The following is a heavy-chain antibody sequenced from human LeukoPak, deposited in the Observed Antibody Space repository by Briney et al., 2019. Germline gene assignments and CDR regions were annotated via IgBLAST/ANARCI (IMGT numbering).Heavy chain of an antibody. CDR2: ISYDGSNK. CDR1: GFTFSSYA. V-gene: IGHV3-30*04. D-gene: IGHD6-19*01. J-gene: IGHJ4*02. Sequence: GGSLRLSCAASGFTFSSYAMHWVRQAPGKGLEWVAVISYDGSNKYYADSVKGRFTISRDNSKNTLYLQMNSLRAEDTAVYYCARGLAVAGPLGYWGQGTLVTVSS. CDR3: ARGLAVAGPLGY.